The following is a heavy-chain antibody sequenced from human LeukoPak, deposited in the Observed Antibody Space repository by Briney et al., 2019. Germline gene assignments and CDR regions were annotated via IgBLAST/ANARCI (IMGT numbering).Heavy chain of an antibody. CDR3: ATYRSGYYFDY. Sequence: GESLKISCKGSGYSFTSYWIAWVRQMPGKGLERMGIIYPGDSDTRYSPSFQGQVTISADKSISTAYLEWSSLKASDTAMYYCATYRSGYYFDYWGQGTLVTVSS. V-gene: IGHV5-51*01. D-gene: IGHD3-22*01. CDR1: GYSFTSYW. J-gene: IGHJ4*02. CDR2: IYPGDSDT.